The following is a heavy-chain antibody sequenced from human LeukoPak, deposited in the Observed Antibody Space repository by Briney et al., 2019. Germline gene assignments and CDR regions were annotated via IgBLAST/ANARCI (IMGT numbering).Heavy chain of an antibody. J-gene: IGHJ4*02. Sequence: GSLRLSCAVSGLTFSNAWMSWVRQAPGKGLEWVGRIKSTTVGGTTEYAAPVKGRFTISRDDSKNTVYLQMNSLKTEDTAVYYCTTGPGNSGYWGQGTLVTVSS. CDR1: GLTFSNAW. CDR3: TTGPGNSGY. V-gene: IGHV3-15*01. D-gene: IGHD4-23*01. CDR2: IKSTTVGGTT.